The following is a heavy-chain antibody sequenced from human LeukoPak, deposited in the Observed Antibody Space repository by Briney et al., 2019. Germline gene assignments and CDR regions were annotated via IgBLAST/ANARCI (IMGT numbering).Heavy chain of an antibody. D-gene: IGHD2-2*01. V-gene: IGHV3-30-3*01. Sequence: GGSLRLSCAASGFTFSSYAMHWVRQAPGMGLEWVAVISYDGSNKYYADSVKGRFTISRDNSKDTLYLQMNSLRAEDTAVYYCARDLAYCSSPSCQYYFDYWGQGTLVTVSS. CDR3: ARDLAYCSSPSCQYYFDY. CDR1: GFTFSSYA. CDR2: ISYDGSNK. J-gene: IGHJ4*02.